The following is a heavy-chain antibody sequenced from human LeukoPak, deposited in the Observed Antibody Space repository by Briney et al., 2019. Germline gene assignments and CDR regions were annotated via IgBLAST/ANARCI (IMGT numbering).Heavy chain of an antibody. V-gene: IGHV1-69*04. CDR2: IIPILGIA. Sequence: SVKVSCKASGGTFSSYAISWVRQAPGQGLEWMGRIIPILGIANYAQKFQGRVTITADKSTSTAYMELSSLRSEDTAVYYCARDLTYDFWSGYSFDPWGQGTLVTVSS. D-gene: IGHD3-3*01. CDR3: ARDLTYDFWSGYSFDP. J-gene: IGHJ5*02. CDR1: GGTFSSYA.